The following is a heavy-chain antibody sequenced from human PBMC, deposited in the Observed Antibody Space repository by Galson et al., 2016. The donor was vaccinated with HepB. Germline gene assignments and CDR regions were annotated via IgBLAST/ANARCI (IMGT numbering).Heavy chain of an antibody. J-gene: IGHJ5*02. Sequence: SVKVSCKASGFTSSTSVVQWVRQARGQRLEWIGWIVVGSGNTKYAPTLQERVVITRDMSAGIVYMELTGLRTDDTAVYYCASTAPRGVVVVPANWFGPWGPGTLVTVSS. D-gene: IGHD2-2*01. CDR2: IVVGSGNT. CDR1: GFTSSTSV. CDR3: ASTAPRGVVVVPANWFGP. V-gene: IGHV1-58*01.